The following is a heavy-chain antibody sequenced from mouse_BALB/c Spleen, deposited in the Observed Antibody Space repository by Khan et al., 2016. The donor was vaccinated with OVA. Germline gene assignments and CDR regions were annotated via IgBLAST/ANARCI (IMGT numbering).Heavy chain of an antibody. Sequence: VELVESGPGLVAPSESLSITCNVSGFSLSNYGVNWVRQPPGKGLEWLGVIWGDGSTNYHSGLKSRLTIYKDNSKSQVFLKLNSLQTYDTATYYCAKFTTDYDSIDYWGQGTSVTVSS. CDR2: IWGDGST. CDR3: AKFTTDYDSIDY. D-gene: IGHD1-1*01. CDR1: GFSLSNYG. J-gene: IGHJ4*01. V-gene: IGHV2-3*01.